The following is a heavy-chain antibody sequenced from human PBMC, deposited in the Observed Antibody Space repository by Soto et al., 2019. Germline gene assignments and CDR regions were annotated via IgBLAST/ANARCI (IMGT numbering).Heavy chain of an antibody. CDR2: MNPNSGNT. CDR3: ARGLVVPAAIYYYYYYYMDV. CDR1: GDTFTSYD. J-gene: IGHJ6*03. Sequence: GASVKVSCKASGDTFTSYDINWVRQATGQGLEWMGWMNPNSGNTGYAQKFQGRVTMTRNTSISTAYMELSSLRSEDTAVYYCARGLVVPAAIYYYYYYYMDVWGKGTTVTVSS. D-gene: IGHD2-2*01. V-gene: IGHV1-8*01.